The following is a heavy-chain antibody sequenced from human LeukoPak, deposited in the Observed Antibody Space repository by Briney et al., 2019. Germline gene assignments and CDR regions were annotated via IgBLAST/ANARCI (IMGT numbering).Heavy chain of an antibody. J-gene: IGHJ4*02. V-gene: IGHV1-24*01. CDR2: FDPEHDET. Sequence: GASVKVSCKVSGHTLTELSIHWVRQAPGKGLEWMGGFDPEHDETIYAQKFQGRVTMTEDTPTDTAYMELSSLRSEDTAVYYCVTAIAAPVTDYWGQGTLVTVSS. D-gene: IGHD6-13*01. CDR1: GHTLTELS. CDR3: VTAIAAPVTDY.